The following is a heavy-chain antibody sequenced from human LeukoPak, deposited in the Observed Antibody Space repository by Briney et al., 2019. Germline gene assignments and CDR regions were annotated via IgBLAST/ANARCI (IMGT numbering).Heavy chain of an antibody. V-gene: IGHV3-74*01. D-gene: IGHD1-26*01. CDR2: INSDGSST. J-gene: IGHJ5*02. CDR3: ARSLVVGATYPYH. CDR1: GFTFSSYW. Sequence: PGGSLRLSCAASGFTFSSYWMHWVRQAPGKGLVWVSRINSDGSSTSYADSVKGRFTISRDNTEKLVYLQMNSLRAEDTAVYYCARSLVVGATYPYHWGQGTLVTVSS.